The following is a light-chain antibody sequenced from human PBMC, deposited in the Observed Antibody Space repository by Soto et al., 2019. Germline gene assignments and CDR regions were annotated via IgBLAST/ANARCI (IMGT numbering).Light chain of an antibody. V-gene: IGKV3-11*01. CDR2: DAS. CDR3: QQRNNWQS. J-gene: IGKJ2*03. CDR1: QSVSSY. Sequence: EIVLTQSPATLXLSPGERATXSCRASQSVSSYLAWYQQKPGQAPRLLIYDASNRATGIPARFSGSGSGTDFTLTISSLEPEDFAVYYCQQRNNWQSFGQGTKLEIK.